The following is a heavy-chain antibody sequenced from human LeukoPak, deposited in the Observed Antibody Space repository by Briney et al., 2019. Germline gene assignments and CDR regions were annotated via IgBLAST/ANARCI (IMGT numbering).Heavy chain of an antibody. CDR2: IIPIFGTA. J-gene: IGHJ5*02. D-gene: IGHD3-22*01. V-gene: IGHV1-69*05. CDR1: GGTFSSYA. CDR3: AREDSSGYPPTRGWFDP. Sequence: GASVKVSCKASGGTFSSYAISWVRQAPGQGLEWMGGIIPIFGTANYAQKFQGRVTITTDESTSTAYIELSSLRSEDTAVYYCAREDSSGYPPTRGWFDPWGQGTLVTVSS.